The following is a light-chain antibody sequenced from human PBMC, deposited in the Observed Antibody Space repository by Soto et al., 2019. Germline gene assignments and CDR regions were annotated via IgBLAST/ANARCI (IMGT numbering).Light chain of an antibody. CDR1: SSDVGGYNF. CDR3: SSFTSGSTL. J-gene: IGLJ1*01. V-gene: IGLV2-14*01. Sequence: QSVLTQPASVSGSPGHSITISCTGTSSDVGGYNFVSWYQQHPGKAPKLMIYEVSNRPSGVSNRFSGSKSGNTASLTISGLQAEDEADYYCSSFTSGSTLFGTGTKLTVL. CDR2: EVS.